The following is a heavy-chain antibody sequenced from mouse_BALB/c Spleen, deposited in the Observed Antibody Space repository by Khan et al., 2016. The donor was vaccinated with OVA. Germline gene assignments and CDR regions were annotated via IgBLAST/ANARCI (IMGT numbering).Heavy chain of an antibody. CDR1: GYTFTDYY. CDR2: ISPGSGDT. D-gene: IGHD1-2*01. CDR3: ARRNYFGYTFAY. V-gene: IGHV1-77*01. J-gene: IGHJ3*01. Sequence: QVQLQQSGAELARPGASVKLSCKASGYTFTDYYINWVKLRTGQGLEWIGEISPGSGDTYYNERFKGKATLTADQSSSTAYMQLSSLTSEASAGYFCARRNYFGYTFAYWGQGTLVTVSA.